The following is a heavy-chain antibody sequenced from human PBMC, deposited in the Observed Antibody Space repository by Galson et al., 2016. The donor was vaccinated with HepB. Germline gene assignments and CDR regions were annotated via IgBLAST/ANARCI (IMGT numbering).Heavy chain of an antibody. D-gene: IGHD5-12*01. CDR3: ARSQIVAPFTGFAY. J-gene: IGHJ4*02. CDR1: GYTFSTYA. CDR2: INGGNGNT. V-gene: IGHV1-3*01. Sequence: SVKVSCKASGYTFSTYAIHWVRQAPGQSLEWMGWINGGNGNTKFSHTFQGRVSFTSDTSASTAYMELNGLRADDPAGYYCARSQIVAPFTGFAYWGRGTTVPFSA.